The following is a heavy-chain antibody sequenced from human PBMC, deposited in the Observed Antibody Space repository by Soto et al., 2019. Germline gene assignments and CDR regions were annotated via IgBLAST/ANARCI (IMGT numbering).Heavy chain of an antibody. CDR3: ARLVPGKLVDS. CDR1: GGSIYSYY. J-gene: IGHJ4*02. D-gene: IGHD2-15*01. V-gene: IGHV4-59*12. Sequence: PSETLSLTCSVSGGSIYSYYWGWIRRPPGKGLEWIGSIYYSGYTYYNPSLKSRVSMSVDTSTSHFSLNVNSVTAADTAVYYCARLVPGKLVDSWGPGTLVTVSS. CDR2: IYYSGYT.